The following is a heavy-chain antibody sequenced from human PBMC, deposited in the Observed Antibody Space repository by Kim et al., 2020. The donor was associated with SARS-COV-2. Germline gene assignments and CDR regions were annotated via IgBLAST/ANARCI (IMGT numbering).Heavy chain of an antibody. CDR1: GGSVSSGSYY. J-gene: IGHJ6*02. CDR2: IYYSGST. Sequence: SETLSLTCTVSGGSVSSGSYYWSWIRQPPGKGLEWIGYIYYSGSTNYNPSLKSRVTISVDTSKNQFSLKLSSVTAADTAMYYCARDRKDYGDDEGGLYYYYGMDVWGQGTTVTVSS. D-gene: IGHD4-17*01. CDR3: ARDRKDYGDDEGGLYYYYGMDV. V-gene: IGHV4-61*01.